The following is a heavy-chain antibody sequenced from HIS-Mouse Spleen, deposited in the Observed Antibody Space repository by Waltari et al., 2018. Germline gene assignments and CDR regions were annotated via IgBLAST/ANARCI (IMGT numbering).Heavy chain of an antibody. CDR3: ARGAYDFWSGYYRDDAFDI. Sequence: QVQLQESGPGLVKPSQTLSLTCTVSGCSIRSGGSHWSRFRQHPGQGLEWIGDIYYWGSTYYNPSLKSRVTISVDTSKNQFSLKLSSVTAADTAVYYCARGAYDFWSGYYRDDAFDIWGQGTMVTVSS. J-gene: IGHJ3*02. V-gene: IGHV4-31*03. CDR1: GCSIRSGGSH. D-gene: IGHD3-3*01. CDR2: IYYWGST.